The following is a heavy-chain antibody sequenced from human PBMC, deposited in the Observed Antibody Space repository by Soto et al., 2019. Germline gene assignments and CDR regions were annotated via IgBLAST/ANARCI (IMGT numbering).Heavy chain of an antibody. CDR2: TYQSGSA. J-gene: IGHJ6*01. CDR1: VCSITIGCYS. CDR3: ARDYYGMEV. Sequence: SSTXSLTCTVSVCSITIGCYSLTWIRQSPGKGLEWIGYTYQSGSAYYNPSLKSRVTISVDRSKNQFYLKLTSVTAADTAVYYCARDYYGMEVWGQATTV. V-gene: IGHV4-30-2*06.